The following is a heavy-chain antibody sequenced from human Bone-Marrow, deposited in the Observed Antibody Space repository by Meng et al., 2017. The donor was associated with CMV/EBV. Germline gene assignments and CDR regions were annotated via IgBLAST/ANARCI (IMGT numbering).Heavy chain of an antibody. V-gene: IGHV3-15*01. Sequence: GESLKISCAASGFTFSNAWMNWVRQAPGKGLEWVGRIKSIPDGGTRDYAAPVKGRSTISRDDSKNTLYLQMNSLEIEDTAVYYCTAVDGTDFYYYAMDVWGQGTTVTVSS. CDR3: TAVDGTDFYYYAMDV. CDR2: IKSIPDGGTR. D-gene: IGHD1-1*01. CDR1: GFTFSNAW. J-gene: IGHJ6*02.